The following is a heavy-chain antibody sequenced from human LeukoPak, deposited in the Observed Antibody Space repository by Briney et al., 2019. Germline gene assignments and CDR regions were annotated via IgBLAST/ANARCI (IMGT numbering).Heavy chain of an antibody. CDR3: ARGNLDYYDSSGYYFPPDY. CDR2: ISYDGSNK. J-gene: IGHJ4*02. D-gene: IGHD3-22*01. V-gene: IGHV3-30-3*01. Sequence: GGSLRLSCAASGFTFSSYAMHRVRQAPGKGLEWVAVISYDGSNKYYADSVKGRFTISRDNSKNTLYLQMNSLRAEDTAVYYCARGNLDYYDSSGYYFPPDYWGQGTLVTVSS. CDR1: GFTFSSYA.